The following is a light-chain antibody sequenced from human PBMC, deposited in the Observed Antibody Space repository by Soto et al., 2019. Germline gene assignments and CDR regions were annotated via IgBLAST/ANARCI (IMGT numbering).Light chain of an antibody. Sequence: DIQMTQSPSTLSSSVGDRVTLTFPASQSISSWLAWYQQKPGKAPKLLIYDASSLESGVPSRFSGSGSGTEFTLTISSLQPDDFATYYCQQDNSYSWTFGQVTKV. CDR2: DAS. CDR3: QQDNSYSWT. J-gene: IGKJ1*01. CDR1: QSISSW. V-gene: IGKV1-5*01.